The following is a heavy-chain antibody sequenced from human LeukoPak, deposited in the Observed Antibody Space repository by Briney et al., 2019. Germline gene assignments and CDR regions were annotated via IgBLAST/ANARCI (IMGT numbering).Heavy chain of an antibody. D-gene: IGHD3-22*01. CDR2: ISYDGSNK. CDR1: GFTFSSYA. V-gene: IGHV3-30-3*01. J-gene: IGHJ4*02. CDR3: ARDPNYYDSSGYVFDY. Sequence: PPGGSLRLSCAASGFTFSSYAMHWVRQAPGKGLEWVAVISYDGSNKYYADSVKGRFTISRDNSKNTLYLQMNSLRAEDTAVYYCARDPNYYDSSGYVFDYWGQGTLVTVSS.